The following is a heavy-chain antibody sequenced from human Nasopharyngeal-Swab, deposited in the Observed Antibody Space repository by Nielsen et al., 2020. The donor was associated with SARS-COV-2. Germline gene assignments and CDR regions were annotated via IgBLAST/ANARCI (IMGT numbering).Heavy chain of an antibody. D-gene: IGHD3-10*01. J-gene: IGHJ4*02. Sequence: MCLVWVSYISSSGSTIYYADSVKGRFTISRDNAKNSLYLQMNSLRAEDTAVYYCARDRGGLLWFGELPTYFDYWGQGTLVTVYS. CDR2: ISSSGSTI. V-gene: IGHV3-48*03. CDR3: ARDRGGLLWFGELPTYFDY.